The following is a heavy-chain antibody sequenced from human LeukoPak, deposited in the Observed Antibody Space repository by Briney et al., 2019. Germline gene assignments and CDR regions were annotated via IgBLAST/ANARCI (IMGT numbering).Heavy chain of an antibody. CDR3: ARRGDIVVVPAASFDY. Sequence: SETLSLTCTVSGGSISSSSYYWGWIRQPPGKGLEWIGSIYYSGSTYYNPSLKSRVTISVDTSKNQFSLKLSSVTAADTAVYYCARRGDIVVVPAASFDYWGQGTLVTVSS. D-gene: IGHD2-2*01. V-gene: IGHV4-39*01. CDR1: GGSISSSSYY. CDR2: IYYSGST. J-gene: IGHJ4*02.